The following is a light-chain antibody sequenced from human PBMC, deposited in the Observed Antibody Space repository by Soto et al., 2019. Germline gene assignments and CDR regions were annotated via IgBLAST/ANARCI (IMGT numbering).Light chain of an antibody. CDR1: QSVGSNY. CDR3: QQYGGSPPFT. V-gene: IGKV3-20*01. CDR2: AAS. J-gene: IGKJ3*01. Sequence: EIVLTQSPGTLSLSPGERATLSCRASQSVGSNYLAWYQQRPGQSPRLLIYAASSRVNGIPDRFSGSGSETDFTLSISRLEPEYFAVYYCQQYGGSPPFTFGPGTKVDIK.